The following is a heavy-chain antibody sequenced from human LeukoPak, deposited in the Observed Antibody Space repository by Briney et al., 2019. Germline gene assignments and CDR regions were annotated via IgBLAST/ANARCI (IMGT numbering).Heavy chain of an antibody. D-gene: IGHD6-13*01. Sequence: GGSVRLSCAASGFTFSSYEMNWVRQAPGKGLEGVSYISSSGSTIYYADSVRGRFTISRDNAKNSLYLQMNSLRAEDTAVYYCARDRNGSSWYRYYHYYYMDVWGKGTTVTVSS. CDR2: ISSSGSTI. J-gene: IGHJ6*03. CDR1: GFTFSSYE. CDR3: ARDRNGSSWYRYYHYYYMDV. V-gene: IGHV3-48*03.